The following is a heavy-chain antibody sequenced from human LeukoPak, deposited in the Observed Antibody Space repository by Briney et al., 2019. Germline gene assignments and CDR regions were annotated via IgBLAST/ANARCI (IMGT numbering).Heavy chain of an antibody. J-gene: IGHJ5*02. D-gene: IGHD3-3*01. CDR3: ARDQYDFWSGYYNNWFDP. CDR2: VSGSGGST. CDR1: GFTFSSYG. V-gene: IGHV3-23*01. Sequence: GGSLRLSCAASGFTFSSYGMSWVRQAPGKGLEWVSAVSGSGGSTYYADSVKGRFTISRDNAKNSLYLQMNSLRAEDTAVYYCARDQYDFWSGYYNNWFDPWGQGTLVTVSS.